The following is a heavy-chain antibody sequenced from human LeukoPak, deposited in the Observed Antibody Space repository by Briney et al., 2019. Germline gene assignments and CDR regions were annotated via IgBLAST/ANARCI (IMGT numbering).Heavy chain of an antibody. J-gene: IGHJ5*02. CDR2: IYSGGTT. D-gene: IGHD5-12*01. CDR3: AREVVGYDFGGYNWFDP. Sequence: GGSLRLSCAASGFTVSSDYMSWVRQALGKGLEWVSVIYSGGTTHYADSVKGRFTISRDNSKNTLYLQMNSLRAEDTAVYYCAREVVGYDFGGYNWFDPWGQGTLVTVSS. V-gene: IGHV3-66*01. CDR1: GFTVSSDY.